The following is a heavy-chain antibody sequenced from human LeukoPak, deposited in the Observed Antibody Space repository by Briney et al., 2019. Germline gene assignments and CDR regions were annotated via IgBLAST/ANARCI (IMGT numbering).Heavy chain of an antibody. CDR2: LNHSGST. CDR1: GGSFSGYY. D-gene: IGHD3-10*01. V-gene: IGHV4-34*01. Sequence: SETLSLTCAVYGGSFSGYYWSSIRQPPGRGLEWIGELNHSGSTNYNPPLKSRATIPVHATKNQFSLKLSSVTAADTAVYYCARERGSGSYDLSPFRGMDVWGKGTTVTVSS. J-gene: IGHJ6*04. CDR3: ARERGSGSYDLSPFRGMDV.